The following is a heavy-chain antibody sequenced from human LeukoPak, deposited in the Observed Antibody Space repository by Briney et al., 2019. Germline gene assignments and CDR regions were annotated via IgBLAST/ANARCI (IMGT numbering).Heavy chain of an antibody. J-gene: IGHJ3*02. CDR2: MNPNSGNT. V-gene: IGHV1-8*01. D-gene: IGHD3-22*01. Sequence: GASVKVSCKASGYTFTSYDINWVRQATGQGLEWMGWMNPNSGNTGYAQKFQGRVTMTRNTSISTAYMELSSLRSEDTAVYYCARAYYGSSGNDLDAFDIWGQGTMVTVSS. CDR3: ARAYYGSSGNDLDAFDI. CDR1: GYTFTSYD.